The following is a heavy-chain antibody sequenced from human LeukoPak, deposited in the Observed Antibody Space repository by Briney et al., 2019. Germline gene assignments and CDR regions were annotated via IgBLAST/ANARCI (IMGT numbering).Heavy chain of an antibody. CDR2: IRSKANSYAT. CDR3: AKVPPLSNILWIFDY. CDR1: GFTFSGSA. Sequence: GGSLRLSCAASGFTFSGSAMHWVRQASGKGLEWVGRIRSKANSYATAYAASVKGRFTISRDDSKNTLYLQMNSLRAEDTAVYYCAKVPPLSNILWIFDYWGQGTLVTVSS. V-gene: IGHV3-73*01. D-gene: IGHD3-10*01. J-gene: IGHJ4*02.